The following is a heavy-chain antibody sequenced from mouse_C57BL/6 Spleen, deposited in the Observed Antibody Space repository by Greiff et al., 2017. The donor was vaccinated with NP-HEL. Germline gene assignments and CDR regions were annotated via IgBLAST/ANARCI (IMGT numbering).Heavy chain of an antibody. Sequence: VQLKESGPGLVKPSQSLSLTCSVTGYSITSGYYWNWIRQFPGNKLEWMGYISYDGSNNYNPSLKNRISITRDTSKNQFFLKLNSVTTEDTATYYCAREGALTGTLDYWGQGTTLTVSS. D-gene: IGHD4-1*01. CDR2: ISYDGSN. J-gene: IGHJ2*01. CDR1: GYSITSGYY. V-gene: IGHV3-6*01. CDR3: AREGALTGTLDY.